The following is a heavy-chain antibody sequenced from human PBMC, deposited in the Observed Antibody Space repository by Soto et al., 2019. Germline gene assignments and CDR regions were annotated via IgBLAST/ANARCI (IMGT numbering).Heavy chain of an antibody. CDR3: AKWYRYCSGGSCYGGYMDV. V-gene: IGHV3-23*01. CDR2: TSRSGDNT. CDR1: GFTFSSYA. Sequence: EAQMLESGGGLVQPGGSLRLSCAASGFTFSSYAMSWVRQAPGKGLEWVSGTSRSGDNTYYADSVKGRFTISRDNSDXXXXXXXXXXXXXXXXXXXXAKWYRYCSGGSCYGGYMDVWGKGTTVTVSS. D-gene: IGHD2-15*01. J-gene: IGHJ6*03.